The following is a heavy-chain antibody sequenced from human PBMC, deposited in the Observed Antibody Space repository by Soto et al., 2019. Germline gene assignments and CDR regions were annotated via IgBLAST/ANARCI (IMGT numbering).Heavy chain of an antibody. CDR1: GFSFSTYS. J-gene: IGHJ4*02. Sequence: EVQLVESGGGLVQPGGSLRLSGAASGFSFSTYSMNWVRQSPGKGLEWVSYISGSSVTIYYADSVKGRFTISRDNAKNSLYLQMNSLRDEDTAVYYGARGVVTAMTANDCWGQGTLVTVSS. CDR3: ARGVVTAMTANDC. D-gene: IGHD2-21*02. V-gene: IGHV3-48*02. CDR2: ISGSSVTI.